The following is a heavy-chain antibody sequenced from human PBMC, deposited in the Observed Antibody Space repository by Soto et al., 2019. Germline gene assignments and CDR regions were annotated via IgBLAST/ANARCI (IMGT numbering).Heavy chain of an antibody. D-gene: IGHD5-12*01. CDR3: ARRIVPTETFYY. J-gene: IGHJ4*02. CDR2: IYYAGST. Sequence: PSETLSLTCTVSGCSMISYYWSWIRQPPGRGLEWIGFIYYAGSTKYNPSLNSRVTISVDTSKNQFSLTVTSVTAADTAVYYCARRIVPTETFYYWGQGTLV. CDR1: GCSMISYY. V-gene: IGHV4-59*08.